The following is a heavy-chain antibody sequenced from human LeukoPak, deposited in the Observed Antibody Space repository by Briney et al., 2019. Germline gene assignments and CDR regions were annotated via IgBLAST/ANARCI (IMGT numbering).Heavy chain of an antibody. D-gene: IGHD4-23*01. V-gene: IGHV1-69*04. CDR3: ARDIPDNYGDNLYYFDY. CDR2: IIPILGIA. CDR1: GGTFSSYA. J-gene: IGHJ4*02. Sequence: SVKVSCKASGGTFSSYAISWVRQAPGQGLEWMGRIIPILGIANYAQKFQGRVTITADKSTSTAYMELSSLRSEDTAVYYCARDIPDNYGDNLYYFDYWGQGTLVTVSS.